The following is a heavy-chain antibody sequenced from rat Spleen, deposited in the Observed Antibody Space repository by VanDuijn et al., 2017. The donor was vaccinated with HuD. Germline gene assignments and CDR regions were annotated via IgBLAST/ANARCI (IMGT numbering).Heavy chain of an antibody. CDR2: ISYDGSST. Sequence: VQLKESGPGLVQPSQTLSLTCTVSGFSLTSYGVSWVRQFPGKGLEWVATISYDGSSTYYRDSVKGRFTISRDNAKSTLYLQMDRLRSEETATYYWARQNDYFDYWGQGVMVTVSS. J-gene: IGHJ2*01. V-gene: IGHV5-29*01. CDR3: ARQNDYFDY. CDR1: GFSLTSYG.